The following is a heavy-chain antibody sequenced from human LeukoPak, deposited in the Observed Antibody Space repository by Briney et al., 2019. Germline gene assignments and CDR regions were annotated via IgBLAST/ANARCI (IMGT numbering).Heavy chain of an antibody. CDR1: GFSLSTSGMR. J-gene: IGHJ4*02. D-gene: IGHD2/OR15-2a*01. CDR2: IDWDDDK. Sequence: GPALVKPTQTLTLTCTFSGFSLSTSGMRVSWIRQPPGKALEWLARIDWDDDKFYNSTLETRLTISKDTSKNQVVLTMTNMDPVDTATYYCARLKYGNNYFDYWGQGILVTVSS. V-gene: IGHV2-70*04. CDR3: ARLKYGNNYFDY.